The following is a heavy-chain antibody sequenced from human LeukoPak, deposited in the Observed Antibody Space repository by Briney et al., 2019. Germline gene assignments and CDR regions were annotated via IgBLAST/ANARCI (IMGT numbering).Heavy chain of an antibody. D-gene: IGHD3-22*01. V-gene: IGHV3-30*18. J-gene: IGHJ6*02. Sequence: AGGSLRLSCAASGFTVSSNYMSWVRQAPGKGLEWVAVISYDGSNKYYADSVKGRFTISRDNSKNTLYLQMNSLRAEDTAVYYCAKDLSAFPPRAYYYDSSGPPRIDPMHYYYYYGMDVWGQGTTVTVSS. CDR1: GFTVSSNY. CDR2: ISYDGSNK. CDR3: AKDLSAFPPRAYYYDSSGPPRIDPMHYYYYYGMDV.